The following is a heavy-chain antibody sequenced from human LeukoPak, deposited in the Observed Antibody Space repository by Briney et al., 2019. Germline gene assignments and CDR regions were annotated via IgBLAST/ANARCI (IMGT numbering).Heavy chain of an antibody. D-gene: IGHD6-13*01. Sequence: PGGSLRLSCAASGFTFSSYAMSWVRQAPGKGLEWVSTISASAGSTYYADSVKGRFTVSRDNSKNTLYLQMNSLRAEDTAVYYCAKDLYGWPIAADYWGQGTLVTVSS. CDR3: AKDLYGWPIAADY. CDR2: ISASAGST. J-gene: IGHJ4*02. CDR1: GFTFSSYA. V-gene: IGHV3-23*01.